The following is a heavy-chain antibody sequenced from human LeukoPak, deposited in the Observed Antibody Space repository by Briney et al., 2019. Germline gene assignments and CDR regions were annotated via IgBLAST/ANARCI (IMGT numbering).Heavy chain of an antibody. CDR2: LIPIFGTA. V-gene: IGHV1-69*13. Sequence: SVKVSCKASGGTFSSYAISWVRQAPGQGREWMGGLIPIFGTANYAQKFKGRVTITADESTSTAYMELSSLRSEDTAVYYCARVAQMPRLFDYWGQGTLVTVSS. CDR3: ARVAQMPRLFDY. CDR1: GGTFSSYA. D-gene: IGHD2-2*01. J-gene: IGHJ4*02.